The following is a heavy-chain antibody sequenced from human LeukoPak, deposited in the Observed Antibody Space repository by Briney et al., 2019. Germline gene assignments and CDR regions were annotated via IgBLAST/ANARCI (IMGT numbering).Heavy chain of an antibody. CDR2: VYPGDSDT. D-gene: IGHD1-26*01. Sequence: GESLKISCKAPGYTFTSYWIGWVRQMPGKGLEWMGIVYPGDSDTRYSPSFQGQVTISADKSISTAYLQWSSLKAGDTAMYYCARQAPRYSGTYYAFDLWGQGTMVTVSS. CDR3: ARQAPRYSGTYYAFDL. J-gene: IGHJ3*01. V-gene: IGHV5-51*01. CDR1: GYTFTSYW.